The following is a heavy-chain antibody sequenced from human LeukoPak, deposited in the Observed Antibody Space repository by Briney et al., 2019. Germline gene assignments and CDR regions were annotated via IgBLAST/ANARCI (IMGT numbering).Heavy chain of an antibody. Sequence: SETLSLTCTVSGGSISSSSYYWGWIRQPPGKGLEWIGSIYYSGSTYYNPSLKSRVTISVDTSKNQFSLKLSSVTAADTAVYYCARKGGGYDFDYWGQGTLVTVSS. J-gene: IGHJ4*02. V-gene: IGHV4-39*07. CDR1: GGSISSSSYY. CDR3: ARKGGGYDFDY. D-gene: IGHD5-12*01. CDR2: IYYSGST.